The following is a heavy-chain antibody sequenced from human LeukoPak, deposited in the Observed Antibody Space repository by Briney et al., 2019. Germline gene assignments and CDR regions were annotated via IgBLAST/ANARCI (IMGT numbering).Heavy chain of an antibody. Sequence: PGRSLRLSCAASGFTFSSYGMNWVRQAPGKGLEWVSYIGSGNPTIYYADSVKGRFTISRDNAKNSLHLQMNSLRAEDTGVYYCVRGLSSWWGQGTLVTVSS. D-gene: IGHD2-2*01. CDR1: GFTFSSYG. CDR3: VRGLSSW. V-gene: IGHV3-48*04. CDR2: IGSGNPTI. J-gene: IGHJ4*02.